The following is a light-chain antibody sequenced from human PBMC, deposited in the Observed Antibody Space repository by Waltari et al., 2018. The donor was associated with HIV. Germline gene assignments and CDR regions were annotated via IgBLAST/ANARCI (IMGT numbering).Light chain of an antibody. J-gene: IGKJ5*01. CDR1: QAIKKD. Sequence: DIQMTQSPSSVSADVRDRVIITCRASQAIKKDLNWYQHKPGRSPRLLIYSASGLQSGVPSTFSGSGSGVEFNFTIAALETEDSALFYCQQSHKTPLTFGGGTRIEIK. V-gene: IGKV1-39*01. CDR3: QQSHKTPLT. CDR2: SAS.